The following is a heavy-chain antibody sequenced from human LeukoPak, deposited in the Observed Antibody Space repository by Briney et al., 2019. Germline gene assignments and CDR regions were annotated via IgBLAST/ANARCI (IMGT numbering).Heavy chain of an antibody. Sequence: SVKVSCKASGGTFSSHAISWVRQAPGQGLEWMGGIIPIFGTANYAQKFQGRVTITADESTSTAYMELSSLRSEDTAVYYCARDGGDGYNDFDYWGQGTLVTVSS. J-gene: IGHJ4*02. V-gene: IGHV1-69*13. CDR1: GGTFSSHA. D-gene: IGHD5-24*01. CDR2: IIPIFGTA. CDR3: ARDGGDGYNDFDY.